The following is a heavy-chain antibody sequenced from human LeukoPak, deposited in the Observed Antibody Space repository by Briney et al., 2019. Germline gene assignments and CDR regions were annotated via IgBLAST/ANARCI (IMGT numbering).Heavy chain of an antibody. CDR2: ISGSGGNT. CDR1: GFTFSSYA. J-gene: IGHJ4*02. V-gene: IGHV3-23*01. CDR3: AKHDPSGSLVARRYLVH. D-gene: IGHD2-2*01. Sequence: GGSLRLSCAASGFTFSSYAISWVRQAPGKGLEWVSAISGSGGNTYYADSVKARFTISRDNSKNTVYLQMNSLRAEDTAVYFCAKHDPSGSLVARRYLVHWARGTLVTVSS.